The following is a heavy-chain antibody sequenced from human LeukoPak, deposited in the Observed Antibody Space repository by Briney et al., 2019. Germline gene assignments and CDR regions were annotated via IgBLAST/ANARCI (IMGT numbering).Heavy chain of an antibody. J-gene: IGHJ4*02. Sequence: SETLSLTCTVSGGSVSSGTYYCSWIRQPPGKGPEWIGYIYYSGSTNYNPSLKSRVTISVDTSKNQFSLKLTSVTAADTAMYYCARSRGPNILTGYYMPYYFDYWGQGTLVTVSS. D-gene: IGHD3-9*01. CDR2: IYYSGST. CDR1: GGSVSSGTYY. V-gene: IGHV4-61*01. CDR3: ARSRGPNILTGYYMPYYFDY.